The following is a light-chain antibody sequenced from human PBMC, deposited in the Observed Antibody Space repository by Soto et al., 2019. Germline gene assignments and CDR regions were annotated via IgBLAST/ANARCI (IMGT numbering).Light chain of an antibody. CDR1: QSVSDD. V-gene: IGKV3-15*01. CDR3: QQYYKWPPVT. CDR2: GAS. Sequence: EIVMTQSPATLSVSPGERATLSCRASQSVSDDLAWYQQRPGQAPRLLIYGASTRATGIPARFVGSGSGTEFTLSISSLQSEDFAVYYCQQYYKWPPVTFGQGTKLEIK. J-gene: IGKJ2*01.